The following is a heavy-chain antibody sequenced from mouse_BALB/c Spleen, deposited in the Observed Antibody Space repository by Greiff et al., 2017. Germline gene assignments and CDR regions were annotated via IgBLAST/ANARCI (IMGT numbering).Heavy chain of an antibody. CDR2: INSNGGST. CDR3: ARRAYDGYYGAMDY. J-gene: IGHJ4*01. D-gene: IGHD2-3*01. V-gene: IGHV5-6-2*01. Sequence: DVKLVESGGGLVKLGGSLKLSCAASGFTFSSYYMSWVRQTPEKRLELVAAINSNGGSTYYPDTVKGRFTISRDNAKNTLYLQMSSLKSEDTALYYCARRAYDGYYGAMDYWGQGTSVTVSA. CDR1: GFTFSSYY.